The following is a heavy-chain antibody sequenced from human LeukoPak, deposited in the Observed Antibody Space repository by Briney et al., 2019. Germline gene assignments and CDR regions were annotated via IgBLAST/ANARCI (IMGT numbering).Heavy chain of an antibody. Sequence: GGSLRLSCAASGFTVSSNYMSWVRQAPGKGLEWVSVIYSGGTTYYADSVKGRFTISRDNSKNTLYLQMNSLRVEDTAVYYCARKEVAYYDNVWGQGTLVTVSS. CDR2: IYSGGTT. CDR1: GFTVSSNY. CDR3: ARKEVAYYDNV. V-gene: IGHV3-66*01. J-gene: IGHJ4*02. D-gene: IGHD3-22*01.